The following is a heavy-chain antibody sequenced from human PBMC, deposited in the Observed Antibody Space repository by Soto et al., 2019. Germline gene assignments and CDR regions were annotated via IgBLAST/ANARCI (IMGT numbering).Heavy chain of an antibody. Sequence: QVQLVQSGAEVKKPGASVKVSCKTSGYTFTSYDINWVRQATGQGLEWMGWMNPNSGHTGNAQKFQGRVTMTRDTFTSTAYMDLSSLRSEDTAVYYCARANGDFDYWGQGTLVTVSS. J-gene: IGHJ4*02. D-gene: IGHD4-17*01. CDR1: GYTFTSYD. V-gene: IGHV1-8*01. CDR3: ARANGDFDY. CDR2: MNPNSGHT.